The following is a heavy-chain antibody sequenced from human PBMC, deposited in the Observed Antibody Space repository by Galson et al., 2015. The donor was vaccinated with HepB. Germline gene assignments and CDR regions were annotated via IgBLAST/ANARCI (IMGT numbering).Heavy chain of an antibody. V-gene: IGHV1-69*13. CDR1: GGTFSSYA. D-gene: IGHD4-23*01. CDR3: ARETPYGGNRHDAFDI. J-gene: IGHJ3*02. CDR2: IIPIFGTA. Sequence: SVKVSCKASGGTFSSYAISWVRQAPGQGLEWMGGIIPIFGTANYAQKFQGRVTITADEATSTAYMELSSLRSEDTAVYYCARETPYGGNRHDAFDIWGQGTMVTVSS.